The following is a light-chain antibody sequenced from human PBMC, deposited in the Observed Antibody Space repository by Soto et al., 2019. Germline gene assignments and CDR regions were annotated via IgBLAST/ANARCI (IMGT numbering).Light chain of an antibody. J-gene: IGKJ1*01. CDR3: HQYATTPHT. CDR1: QSVPKNY. Sequence: EILLTQSPGTLSLSPGERATLSFRASQSVPKNYLAWYQQEPGQAPRLLIYGPSSRATGIPDRFSGSGSGTDFTLPISRPEPEDFAVYYWHQYATTPHTFGQGPKVDIK. CDR2: GPS. V-gene: IGKV3-20*01.